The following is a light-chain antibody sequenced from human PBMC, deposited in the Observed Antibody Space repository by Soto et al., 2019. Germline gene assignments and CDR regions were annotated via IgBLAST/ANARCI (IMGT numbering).Light chain of an antibody. CDR3: QHYNSYSLS. CDR1: QNINNY. CDR2: DAS. Sequence: DVHIAPSLSSRSASVGDRVTVTCQASQNINNYLNWYEQKPGKAPKLVIYDASSLESGVPSRFSGSGSGTEFTITISSLQADEFATYYCQHYNSYSLSFGEGTRPE. J-gene: IGKJ5*01. V-gene: IGKV1-5*01.